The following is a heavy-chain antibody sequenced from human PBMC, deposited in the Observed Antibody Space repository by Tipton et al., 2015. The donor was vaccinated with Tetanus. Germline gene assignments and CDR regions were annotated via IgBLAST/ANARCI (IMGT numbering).Heavy chain of an antibody. CDR3: ARHSAMPAAIVYYAMDV. CDR2: IHYSGRT. CDR1: GGSINSYY. V-gene: IGHV4-59*08. D-gene: IGHD2-2*02. J-gene: IGHJ6*02. Sequence: TLSLTCTVSGGSINSYYWSWVRQPPGKGLEWIAYIHYSGRTNYNPSLESRVTISLATSENQFSLTLSSVTAADTAVYYCARHSAMPAAIVYYAMDVWGQGP.